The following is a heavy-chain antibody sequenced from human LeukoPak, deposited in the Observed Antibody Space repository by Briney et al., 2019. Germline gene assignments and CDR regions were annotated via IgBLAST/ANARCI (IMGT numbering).Heavy chain of an antibody. CDR1: GGSISSSSYY. J-gene: IGHJ5*02. V-gene: IGHV4-39*01. CDR3: ARHSCGGDCYYSRYNWFDP. CDR2: IYYSGST. D-gene: IGHD2-21*02. Sequence: PSETLSLTCTVSGGSISSSSYYWGWIRQPPGKGLEWIGSIYYSGSTYYNPSLKSRVTISVDTSKNQFSLKLSSVTAADTAVYYRARHSCGGDCYYSRYNWFDPWGQGTLVTVSS.